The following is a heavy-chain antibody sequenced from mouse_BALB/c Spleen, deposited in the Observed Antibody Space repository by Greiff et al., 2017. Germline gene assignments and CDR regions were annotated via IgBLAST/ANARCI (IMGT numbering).Heavy chain of an antibody. CDR3: ARGDYRYDYFDY. Sequence: QVHVKQPGAELVKPGAPVKLSCKASGYTFTSYWMNWVKQRPGRGLEWIGRIDPSDSETHYNQKFKDKATLTVDKSSSTAYIQLSSLTSEDSAVYYCARGDYRYDYFDYWGQGTTLTVSS. J-gene: IGHJ2*01. V-gene: IGHV1-69*02. D-gene: IGHD2-14*01. CDR1: GYTFTSYW. CDR2: IDPSDSET.